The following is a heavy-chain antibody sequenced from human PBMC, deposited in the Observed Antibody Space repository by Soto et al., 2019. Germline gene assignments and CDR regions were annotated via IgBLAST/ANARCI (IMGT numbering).Heavy chain of an antibody. D-gene: IGHD1-26*01. V-gene: IGHV4-34*01. CDR3: ARESGNFYFDY. CDR2: INHSGST. Sequence: PSETLSLTCAVYGGSFSGYYWTWIRQPPGTGLEWIGEINHSGSTNYNPSLKSRVTISVDTSKNQFSLKLTSVTAADTAVYYCARESGNFYFDYWGQGTLVTVSS. J-gene: IGHJ4*02. CDR1: GGSFSGYY.